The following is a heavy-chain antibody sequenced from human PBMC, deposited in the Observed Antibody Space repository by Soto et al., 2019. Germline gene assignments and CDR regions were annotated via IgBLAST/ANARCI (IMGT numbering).Heavy chain of an antibody. CDR3: GAATSWNFEFHY. D-gene: IGHD1-7*01. V-gene: IGHV3-33*01. CDR1: GFTISTHG. J-gene: IGHJ4*02. CDR2: IWVDGSNK. Sequence: QVQLVESGGGVVQPGTSLRLSCAASGFTISTHGMHWVRQAPGKGLEWVANIWVDGSNKFYADSVKGRFTISKDNSENTLYVEMYSLRAEDTAVYYCGAATSWNFEFHYWGQGTQVTVSS.